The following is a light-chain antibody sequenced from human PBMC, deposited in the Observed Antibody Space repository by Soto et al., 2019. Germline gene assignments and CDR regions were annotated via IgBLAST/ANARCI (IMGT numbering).Light chain of an antibody. V-gene: IGLV2-14*01. CDR3: GSYSSTTTREV. CDR2: EVT. CDR1: SRDVGGYYF. J-gene: IGLJ1*01. Sequence: QSVLAQPASVSASPRQSITIYCTGASRDVGGYYFVSWYQHHPAPPPKLIIYEVTHRPSGVSHRFSGSKSASTASLTISGLQVEDEADYFCGSYSSTTTREVFGTGTKVTVL.